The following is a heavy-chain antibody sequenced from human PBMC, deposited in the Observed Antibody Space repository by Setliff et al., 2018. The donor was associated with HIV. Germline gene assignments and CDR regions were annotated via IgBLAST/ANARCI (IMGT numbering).Heavy chain of an antibody. D-gene: IGHD2-2*01. V-gene: IGHV4-61*02. CDR3: ARASSDIPGVDSNYFDD. J-gene: IGHJ4*02. Sequence: SETLSLTCTVSGGSISSGDYYWSWIRQPAGKGLEWIGRIYTSGPRYNPSLENRVTISVDTSKSQFFLMLSSVTAADTAVYYCARASSDIPGVDSNYFDDWGQGTLVTVSS. CDR2: IYTSGP. CDR1: GGSISSGDYY.